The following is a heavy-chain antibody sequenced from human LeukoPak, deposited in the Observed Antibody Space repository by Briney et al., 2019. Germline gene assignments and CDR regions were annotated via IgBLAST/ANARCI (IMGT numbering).Heavy chain of an antibody. CDR3: ARAVGGDGSGSL. V-gene: IGHV4-59*01. D-gene: IGHD3-10*01. J-gene: IGHJ4*02. Sequence: NASETLSLTCTVSGDSITSYFWSWIRQPPGKGLEWIGYVFYIGSTNYNPSLKSRVTMSVDMSTSQISLKLSSVTAADTAVYYCARAVGGDGSGSLWGPGTLVTVSS. CDR2: VFYIGST. CDR1: GDSITSYF.